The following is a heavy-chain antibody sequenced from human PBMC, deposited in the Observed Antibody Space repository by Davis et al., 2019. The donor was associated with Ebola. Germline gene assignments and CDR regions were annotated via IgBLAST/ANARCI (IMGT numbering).Heavy chain of an antibody. D-gene: IGHD3-16*01. CDR1: GGSFPSYY. CDR2: IKHNGRT. CDR3: AKLRGIEATFSQYYYMDV. Sequence: PSETLSLTCTVSGGSFPSYYWTWIRQTPGKGLEWIGEIKHNGRTNYNPSLKSRVTISIDTSKNQFSLKLSSVTAADTAVYYCAKLRGIEATFSQYYYMDVWGKGTTVTVSS. J-gene: IGHJ6*03. V-gene: IGHV4-34*01.